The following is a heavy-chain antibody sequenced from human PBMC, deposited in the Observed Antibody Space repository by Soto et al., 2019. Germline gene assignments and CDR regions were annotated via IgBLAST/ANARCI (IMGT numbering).Heavy chain of an antibody. CDR2: MNPNSGNT. Sequence: ASVKVSCKASGYTFTSYDINWVRQATGQGLEWMGWMNPNSGNTGYAQKFQGRVTMTRNTSISTAYMELSSLRSEDTAVYYCARVPNSSGWQKYFQHWGQGTLVTVSS. D-gene: IGHD6-19*01. CDR1: GYTFTSYD. V-gene: IGHV1-8*01. J-gene: IGHJ1*01. CDR3: ARVPNSSGWQKYFQH.